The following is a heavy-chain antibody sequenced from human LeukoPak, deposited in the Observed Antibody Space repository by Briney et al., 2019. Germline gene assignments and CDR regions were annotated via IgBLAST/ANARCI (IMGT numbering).Heavy chain of an antibody. J-gene: IGHJ4*02. D-gene: IGHD5-18*01. Sequence: PGGSLRLSCVASGFTFSSYRMHWVRQAPGKGLVWVSRINDDGGDTTYADSVKGRFTISRDNAKNTLYLQMNSVRAEDTAVYYCTTDSGYTSPLWGQGTLVTVSS. CDR1: GFTFSSYR. V-gene: IGHV3-74*01. CDR3: TTDSGYTSPL. CDR2: INDDGGDT.